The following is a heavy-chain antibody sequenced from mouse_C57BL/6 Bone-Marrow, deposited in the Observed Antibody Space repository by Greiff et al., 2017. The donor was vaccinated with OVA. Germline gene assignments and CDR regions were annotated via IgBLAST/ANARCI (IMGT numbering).Heavy chain of an antibody. V-gene: IGHV2-5*01. J-gene: IGHJ4*01. CDR1: GFSLTSYD. Sequence: VQLKESGPGLVQPSQSLSITCTVSGFSLTSYDVHWVRQPPGKGLEWLGVIWSGGSTAYNAAFMSRLSITKDNSKSQVFFNMNSLQADDTAVYYCAIPDRSDSMWYWGRGTSVTVSS. D-gene: IGHD2-3*01. CDR2: IWSGGST. CDR3: AIPDRSDSMWY.